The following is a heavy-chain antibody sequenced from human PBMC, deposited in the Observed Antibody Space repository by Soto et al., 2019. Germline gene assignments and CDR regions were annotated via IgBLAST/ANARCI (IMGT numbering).Heavy chain of an antibody. J-gene: IGHJ4*02. V-gene: IGHV4-39*02. D-gene: IGHD5-18*01. Sequence: PSETLSLTCTVSGGSISSSSHYWGWIRQPPRKGLEWVGSIYYSGSTYYNPSLKSRVTISVDTSKNHFSLRLYSVTAADTAVYYCASNPRRIQLWYDYWGQGTLVTVSS. CDR3: ASNPRRIQLWYDY. CDR2: IYYSGST. CDR1: GGSISSSSHY.